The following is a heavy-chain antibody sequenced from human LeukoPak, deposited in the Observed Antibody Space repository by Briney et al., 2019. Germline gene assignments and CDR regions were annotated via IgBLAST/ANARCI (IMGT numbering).Heavy chain of an antibody. CDR2: LTGAGGTT. CDR3: AKDYRVGASPYFDY. V-gene: IGHV3-23*01. CDR1: GFSFSSYA. J-gene: IGHJ4*02. D-gene: IGHD1-26*01. Sequence: GGSLRLSCAASGFSFSSYAMSWVRQAPGRGLEWVSALTGAGGTTYYADSVKGRFTISRDNSKNTLYLQMNSLRAEDTAVYYCAKDYRVGASPYFDYWGQGTLVTVSS.